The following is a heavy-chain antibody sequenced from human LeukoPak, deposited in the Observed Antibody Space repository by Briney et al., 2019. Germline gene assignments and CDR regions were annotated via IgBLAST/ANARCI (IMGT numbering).Heavy chain of an antibody. CDR3: ARVIYDYIWGSYRLNDY. V-gene: IGHV4-34*01. CDR2: INHSGST. D-gene: IGHD3-16*02. J-gene: IGHJ4*02. Sequence: GSLRLSCAASGFTFSSYAMSWIRQPPGKGLEWIGEINHSGSTNYNPSLKSRVTISVDTSKNQFSLKLSSVTAADTAVYYCARVIYDYIWGSYRLNDYRGQGTLVTVSS. CDR1: GFTFSSYA.